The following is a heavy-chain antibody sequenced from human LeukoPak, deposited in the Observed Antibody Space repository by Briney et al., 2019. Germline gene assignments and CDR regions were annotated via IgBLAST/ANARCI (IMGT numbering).Heavy chain of an antibody. CDR3: VRGRDTTGYFSH. V-gene: IGHV7-4-1*02. CDR2: IDTDTGNP. Sequence: ASVKVSCKPSGYTFTDFPVNWVRQAPGQGLEWMGWIDTDTGNPTYAQGFTGRFVFSLDTSVSTTYLQVNSLKAEDTAVYYCVRGRDTTGYFSHWGQGTLVTVSS. D-gene: IGHD3-22*01. J-gene: IGHJ4*02. CDR1: GYTFTDFP.